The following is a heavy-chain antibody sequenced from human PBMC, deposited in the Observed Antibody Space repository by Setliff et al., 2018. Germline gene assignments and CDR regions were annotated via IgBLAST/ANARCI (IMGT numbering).Heavy chain of an antibody. V-gene: IGHV4-39*01. CDR1: GDSISRSTYH. CDR3: ARRDSTSFYGYSFDF. CDR2: VDHSGNT. J-gene: IGHJ4*02. D-gene: IGHD3-22*01. Sequence: PSETLSLTCTVSGDSISRSTYHWGWIRQSPGKGLDWIGTVDHSGNTFYNPSLKSRVSISVDTSKNQFSLKLTSVSAADTAVYYCARRDSTSFYGYSFDFWGQGTLVTVSS.